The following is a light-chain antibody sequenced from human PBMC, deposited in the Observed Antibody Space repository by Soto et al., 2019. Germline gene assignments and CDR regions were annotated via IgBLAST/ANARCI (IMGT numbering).Light chain of an antibody. J-gene: IGKJ4*01. V-gene: IGKV3-11*01. CDR1: LSFNNY. CDR2: HAS. Sequence: EIVLTQSPATLSLSPGDRATLSCRASLSFNNYLAWYQQQSGHAHRLLLYHASNRATGVPARFSGSGSGTDFTLTISKLELEDFAVYYCQQCGNRALTCGGWTKVDI. CDR3: QQCGNRALT.